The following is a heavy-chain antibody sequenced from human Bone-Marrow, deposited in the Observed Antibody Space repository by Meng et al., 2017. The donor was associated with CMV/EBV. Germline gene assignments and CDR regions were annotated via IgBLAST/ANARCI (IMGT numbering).Heavy chain of an antibody. D-gene: IGHD3-3*01. Sequence: ASVKVSCKASGYTFTSYFMHWVRQAPGQGLEWMGWMNPNSGNTGYAQKFQGRVTITRNTSISTAYMELSSLRSEDTAVYYCARGPKYYDFWSGYPIYYYYGMDVWGQGTTVTVSS. V-gene: IGHV1-8*03. CDR1: GYTFTSYF. CDR3: ARGPKYYDFWSGYPIYYYYGMDV. J-gene: IGHJ6*02. CDR2: MNPNSGNT.